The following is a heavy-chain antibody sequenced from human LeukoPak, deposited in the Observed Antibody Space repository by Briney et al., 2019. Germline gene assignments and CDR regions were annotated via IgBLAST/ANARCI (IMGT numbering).Heavy chain of an antibody. CDR3: AKVVGSWYNPLFGYMDV. V-gene: IGHV3-30*02. Sequence: QSGGSLRLSCAASGFTFSSYGMHWVRQAPGKGLEWVAFIRYDGSNKYYADSVKGRFTISRDNSKNTLYLQMNSLRAEDTAVYYCAKVVGSWYNPLFGYMDVWGKGTTVTVSS. J-gene: IGHJ6*03. D-gene: IGHD6-13*01. CDR1: GFTFSSYG. CDR2: IRYDGSNK.